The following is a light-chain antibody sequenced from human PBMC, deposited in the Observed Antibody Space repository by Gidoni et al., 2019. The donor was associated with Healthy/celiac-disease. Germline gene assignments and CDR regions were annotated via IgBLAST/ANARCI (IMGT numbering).Light chain of an antibody. V-gene: IGKV3-20*01. Sequence: EIVLTQSPGTLSLSPGERATLSCRASQSVSSSYLAWYQQKPGQAPRLLIVGASSRATGIPDRFSGSGSGTDFTLTISRLEPEDFAVYYCQQYGNSRTFGQGTKVEIK. J-gene: IGKJ1*01. CDR1: QSVSSSY. CDR3: QQYGNSRT. CDR2: GAS.